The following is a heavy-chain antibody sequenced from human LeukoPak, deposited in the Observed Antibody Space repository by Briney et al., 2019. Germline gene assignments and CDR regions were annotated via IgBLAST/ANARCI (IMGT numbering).Heavy chain of an antibody. V-gene: IGHV1-24*01. CDR3: ATDGPNYYDSSGYTYDI. CDR1: GYTLTELS. D-gene: IGHD3-22*01. Sequence: ASVTVSCKVSGYTLTELSMHWVRQAPGKGLERMGGFDPEDGETIYAQKFQGRVTMTEDTSTDTAYMELSSLRSEDTAVYYCATDGPNYYDSSGYTYDIWGQGTMVTVSS. J-gene: IGHJ3*02. CDR2: FDPEDGET.